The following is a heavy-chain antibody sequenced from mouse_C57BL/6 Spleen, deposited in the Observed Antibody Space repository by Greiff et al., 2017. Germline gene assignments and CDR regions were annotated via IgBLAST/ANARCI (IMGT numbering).Heavy chain of an antibody. CDR3: ARRLVVPEGFAY. J-gene: IGHJ3*01. D-gene: IGHD1-3*01. Sequence: EVMLVESGGGLVKPGGSLKLSCAASGFTFSDYGMHWVRQAPEKGLEWVAYISSGSSNISYADKVKGRFTISRDNAKNTLILLMTGLRSEYTAMYYCARRLVVPEGFAYWGQGTLVTVSA. CDR1: GFTFSDYG. V-gene: IGHV5-17*01. CDR2: ISSGSSNI.